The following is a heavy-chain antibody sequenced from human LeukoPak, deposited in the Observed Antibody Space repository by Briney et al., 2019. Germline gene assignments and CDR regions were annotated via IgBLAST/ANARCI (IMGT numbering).Heavy chain of an antibody. V-gene: IGHV3-53*01. CDR3: AKRIQSAMAMGY. Sequence: SGGSLRLSCAASGFHVITYYMNWFRQAPGKGLEWASVIYSDFRTYYADSVKGRFIISKDTSKNTLYLQMNSLRAEDTAVYYCAKRIQSAMAMGYWGQGTLVTVSS. D-gene: IGHD5-18*01. J-gene: IGHJ4*02. CDR2: IYSDFRT. CDR1: GFHVITYY.